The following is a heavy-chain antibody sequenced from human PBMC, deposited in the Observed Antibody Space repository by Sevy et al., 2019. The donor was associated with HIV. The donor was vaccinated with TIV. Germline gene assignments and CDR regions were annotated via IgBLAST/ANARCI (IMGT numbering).Heavy chain of an antibody. CDR1: GLTFSSYA. Sequence: GGSLRLSCAASGLTFSSYAMSWVRQAPGKGLEWVSAISGSGGSTYYADSVKGRFTISRDNSKNTLYLQMNSLRAEDTAVYYCAKGQSITIFGVVTPNFDYWGQGTLVTVSS. D-gene: IGHD3-3*01. CDR3: AKGQSITIFGVVTPNFDY. J-gene: IGHJ4*02. V-gene: IGHV3-23*01. CDR2: ISGSGGST.